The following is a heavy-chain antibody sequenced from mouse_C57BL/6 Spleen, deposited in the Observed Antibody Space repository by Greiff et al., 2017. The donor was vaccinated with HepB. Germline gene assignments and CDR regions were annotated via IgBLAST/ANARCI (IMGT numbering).Heavy chain of an antibody. V-gene: IGHV3-6*01. CDR1: GYSITSGYS. J-gene: IGHJ2*01. CDR3: ARGGSSFDY. CDR2: ISYDGSN. D-gene: IGHD1-1*01. Sequence: DVKLQESGPGLVKPSQSLSLTCSVPGYSITSGYSWNWIRQFPGNKLEWMGYISYDGSNNYNPSLKNRISITRDTSKNQFFLKLNSVTTEDTATYYCARGGSSFDYWGQGTTLTVSS.